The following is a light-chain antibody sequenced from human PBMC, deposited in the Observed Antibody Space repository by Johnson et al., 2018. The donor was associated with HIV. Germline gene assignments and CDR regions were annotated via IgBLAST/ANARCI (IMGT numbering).Light chain of an antibody. CDR3: GTLDNGLSGYV. CDR1: SSNIGNNF. J-gene: IGLJ1*01. CDR2: SNN. V-gene: IGLV1-51*02. Sequence: QSVLTQPPSVSAAPGQKVTISCSGSSSNIGNNFVSWYQQLPGTAPKLLIYSNNNLPSGIPYRFSCSKSGTSATLGITGLQTGDEADYYCGTLDNGLSGYVFGSGTKVTVL.